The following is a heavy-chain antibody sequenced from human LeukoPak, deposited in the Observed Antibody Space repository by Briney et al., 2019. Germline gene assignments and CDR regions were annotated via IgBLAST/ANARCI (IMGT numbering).Heavy chain of an antibody. Sequence: VKVSCKASGYTFTGYYMHWVRQAPGQGLEWRGWINPNSGGTNYAQKFQGRVTMTRDTSISTAYMELSRLRSDDTAVYYCAIVPKYQLLPQDVWGQGTTVTVSS. CDR3: AIVPKYQLLPQDV. J-gene: IGHJ6*02. CDR2: INPNSGGT. V-gene: IGHV1-2*02. D-gene: IGHD2-2*01. CDR1: GYTFTGYY.